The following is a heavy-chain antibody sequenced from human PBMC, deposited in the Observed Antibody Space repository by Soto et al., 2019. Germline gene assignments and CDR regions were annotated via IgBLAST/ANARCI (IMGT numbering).Heavy chain of an antibody. CDR1: GYTFTNYA. Sequence: QVQLVQSGAEVKKPGASVKVSCKASGYTFTNYAIHWVRQAPGQRLEWMGWINAGNRNTEYSQKFQGRIIRTRDTTANTAYMELSSLTSEDTAVYYCSRGYDYVWGSYRSDAFDIWGQGTMVTVSS. J-gene: IGHJ3*02. CDR2: INAGNRNT. D-gene: IGHD3-16*02. CDR3: SRGYDYVWGSYRSDAFDI. V-gene: IGHV1-3*01.